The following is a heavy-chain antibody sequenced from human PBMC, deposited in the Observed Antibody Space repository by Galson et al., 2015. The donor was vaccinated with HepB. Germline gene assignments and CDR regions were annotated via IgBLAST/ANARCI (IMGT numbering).Heavy chain of an antibody. Sequence: PALVKPTQTLTLTCTFSGFSLSTSGMCVSWIRQPPGKALEWLARIDWDDDKYYSTSLKTRLTISKDTSENQVVLTMTNMDPVDTATYYCARLYDFWSGSDAFDIWGQGTMVTVSS. CDR1: GFSLSTSGMC. J-gene: IGHJ3*02. V-gene: IGHV2-70*11. D-gene: IGHD3-3*01. CDR2: IDWDDDK. CDR3: ARLYDFWSGSDAFDI.